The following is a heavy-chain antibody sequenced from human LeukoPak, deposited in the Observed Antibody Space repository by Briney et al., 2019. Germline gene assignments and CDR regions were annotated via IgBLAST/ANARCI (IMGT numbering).Heavy chain of an antibody. CDR2: IYTSGST. CDR3: ARVEAVAGTSAWYFDY. V-gene: IGHV4-4*07. J-gene: IGHJ4*02. CDR1: GGSISSYY. D-gene: IGHD6-19*01. Sequence: SETLSLTCTVSGGSISSYYWSWIRQPAGKGLEWIGRIYTSGSTNYNPSLKSRVTISVDKSKNQFSLKLSSVTAADTAVYYCARVEAVAGTSAWYFDYWGQGTLVTVSS.